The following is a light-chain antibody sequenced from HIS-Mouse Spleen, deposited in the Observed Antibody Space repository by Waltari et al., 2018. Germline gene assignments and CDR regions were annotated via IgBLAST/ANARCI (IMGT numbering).Light chain of an antibody. CDR3: QVWDSSSDHPYV. CDR1: NIGSKS. J-gene: IGLJ1*01. V-gene: IGLV3-21*03. CDR2: DDS. Sequence: SYVLTQPPSVSVAPGKTARITCGGNNIGSKSVHWYQQKPGQPPVLVVCDDSDRPSGIPERFSDSNSGNTATLTISGVEAGDEADYYCQVWDSSSDHPYVFGTGTKVTVL.